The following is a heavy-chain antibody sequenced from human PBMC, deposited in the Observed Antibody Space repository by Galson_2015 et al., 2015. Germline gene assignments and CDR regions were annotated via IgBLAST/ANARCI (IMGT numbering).Heavy chain of an antibody. V-gene: IGHV4-39*01. J-gene: IGHJ4*02. CDR3: ARHWEEWELGSFDY. CDR1: GGSISSSSYY. Sequence: ETLSLTCTVSGGSISSSSYYWGWIRQPPGKGLEWIGSIYYSGSTYYNPSLKSRVTISVDTSKNQFSLKLSSVTAADTAVYYCARHWEEWELGSFDYWGQGTLVTVSS. CDR2: IYYSGST. D-gene: IGHD1-26*01.